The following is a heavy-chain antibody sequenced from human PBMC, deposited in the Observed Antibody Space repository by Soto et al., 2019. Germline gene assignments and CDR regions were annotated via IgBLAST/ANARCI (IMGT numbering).Heavy chain of an antibody. CDR2: ISYDGSNK. CDR1: VSTFSSYG. V-gene: IGHV3-30*18. CDR3: AKDLSNYFDY. J-gene: IGHJ4*02. Sequence: WWSLRLSCSASVSTFSSYGMHWFRQAPGKGLEWVAVISYDGSNKYYADSVKGRFTISRDNSKNTLYLQMNSLRAEDTAVYYCAKDLSNYFDYWGQGTLVTVSS.